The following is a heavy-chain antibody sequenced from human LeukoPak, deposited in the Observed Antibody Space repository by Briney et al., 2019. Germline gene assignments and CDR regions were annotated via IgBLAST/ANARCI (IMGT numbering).Heavy chain of an antibody. Sequence: PGGSLRLSCAASGFTFSDYYMSWIRQAPGKGLEWVSCISSSGSTIYYADSVKGRFTISRDSAKNSLYLQMNSLRAEDTAVYYCARDPSIYGDYLTSGYDYWGQGTLVTVSS. CDR1: GFTFSDYY. D-gene: IGHD4-17*01. CDR3: ARDPSIYGDYLTSGYDY. V-gene: IGHV3-11*04. CDR2: ISSSGSTI. J-gene: IGHJ4*02.